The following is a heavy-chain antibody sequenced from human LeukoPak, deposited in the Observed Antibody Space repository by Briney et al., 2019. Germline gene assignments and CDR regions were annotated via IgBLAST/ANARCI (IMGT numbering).Heavy chain of an antibody. CDR1: GGSLSSGGYS. J-gene: IGHJ4*02. D-gene: IGHD5-12*01. Sequence: SETLSLTCAVSGGSLSSGGYSWSWIRQPPGKGLEWIGYIYYSGSTYYNPSLKTRVTISIDTSKNQFSLKLSSVTAADTAVYYCARGDIVATKYTDYWGQGTLVTVSS. CDR3: ARGDIVATKYTDY. CDR2: IYYSGST. V-gene: IGHV4-30-4*07.